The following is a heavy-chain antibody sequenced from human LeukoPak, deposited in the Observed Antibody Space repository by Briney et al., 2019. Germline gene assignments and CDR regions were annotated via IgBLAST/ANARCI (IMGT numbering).Heavy chain of an antibody. CDR3: ARVPQFQDRAFDI. Sequence: SETLSLTCIVSGYSISSDYSWGWIRQPPGKGLEWIGNIYHSGSTHYNPSLTSRVTISVDTSKNQFSLKLSSVTAADTAVYYCARVPQFQDRAFDIWGQGTMVTVSS. CDR2: IYHSGST. D-gene: IGHD2-15*01. V-gene: IGHV4-38-2*02. CDR1: GYSISSDYS. J-gene: IGHJ3*02.